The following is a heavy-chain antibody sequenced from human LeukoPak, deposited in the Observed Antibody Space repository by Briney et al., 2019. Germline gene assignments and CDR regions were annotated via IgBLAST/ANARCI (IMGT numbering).Heavy chain of an antibody. V-gene: IGHV3-21*01. D-gene: IGHD6-13*01. Sequence: PGGSLRLSCAASGFTFSSYGMNWVSQAPGKGLEWVSSISSSSSYIYYADSVKGRFTISRDNAKNSLYLQMNSLRAEDTAVYYCARHSSSWGRSHYYYYYGMDVWGQGTTVTVSS. CDR1: GFTFSSYG. J-gene: IGHJ6*02. CDR3: ARHSSSWGRSHYYYYYGMDV. CDR2: ISSSSSYI.